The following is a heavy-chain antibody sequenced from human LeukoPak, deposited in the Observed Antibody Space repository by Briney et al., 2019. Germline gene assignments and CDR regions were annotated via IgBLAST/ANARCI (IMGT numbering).Heavy chain of an antibody. CDR3: AVTFIAAAGDDAFDI. Sequence: SGTLSLTCAVYGGSFSGYYWSWIRQPPGKGLEWIGEINHSGSTNYNPSLKSRVTISVDTSKNQFSLKLSSVTAADTAVYYCAVTFIAAAGDDAFDIWGQGTMVTVSS. V-gene: IGHV4-34*01. CDR2: INHSGST. D-gene: IGHD6-13*01. J-gene: IGHJ3*02. CDR1: GGSFSGYY.